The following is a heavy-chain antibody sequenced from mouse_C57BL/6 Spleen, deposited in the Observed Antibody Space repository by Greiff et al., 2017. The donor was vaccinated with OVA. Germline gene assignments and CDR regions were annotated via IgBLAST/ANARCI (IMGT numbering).Heavy chain of an antibody. CDR1: GYTFTSYW. D-gene: IGHD2-1*01. Sequence: QVQLQQPGAELVKPGASVKLSCKASGYTFTSYWMQWVKQRPGQGLEWIGEIDPSDSYTNYNQKFKGKATLTVDTSSSTAYMQLSSLTSEDSAVYYFARPIYYGPNYYAMDYWGQGTSVTVSS. CDR3: ARPIYYGPNYYAMDY. V-gene: IGHV1-50*01. CDR2: IDPSDSYT. J-gene: IGHJ4*01.